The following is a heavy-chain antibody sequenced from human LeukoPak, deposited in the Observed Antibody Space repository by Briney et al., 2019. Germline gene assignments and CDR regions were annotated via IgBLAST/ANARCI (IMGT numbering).Heavy chain of an antibody. D-gene: IGHD4-17*01. Sequence: GASVKVSCKASGYTFSGYYMHWVRQAPGQGLEGMGWINPNSGGSNYAQKSQGRVTMTRDTSISTAYMELSRLRSDDTAVYYCAVLGYGDPPPGYWDQGTLVTVSS. J-gene: IGHJ4*02. CDR2: INPNSGGS. V-gene: IGHV1-2*02. CDR1: GYTFSGYY. CDR3: AVLGYGDPPPGY.